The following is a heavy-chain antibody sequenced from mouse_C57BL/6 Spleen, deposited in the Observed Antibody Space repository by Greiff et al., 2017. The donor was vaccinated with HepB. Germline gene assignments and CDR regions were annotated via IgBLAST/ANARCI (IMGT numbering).Heavy chain of an antibody. Sequence: VQLQQSGAELVRPGASVKLSCTASGFNIKDYYMHWVKQRPEQGLEWIGRIDPEDGDTEYAPKFQGKATMTADTSSNTAYLPLSSLTSEDTAVYYCTPHYYGSGTGYFDVWGTGTTVTVSS. J-gene: IGHJ1*03. CDR2: IDPEDGDT. CDR1: GFNIKDYY. D-gene: IGHD1-1*01. V-gene: IGHV14-1*01. CDR3: TPHYYGSGTGYFDV.